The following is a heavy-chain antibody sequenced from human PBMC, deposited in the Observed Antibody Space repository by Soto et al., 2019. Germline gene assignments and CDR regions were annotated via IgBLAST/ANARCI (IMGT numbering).Heavy chain of an antibody. CDR3: ARVFFVPFYDIADSSYYYYYMDV. Sequence: KLRETLSLTCAVSSGSISSSNWWSWVRQPPGKGLEWIGEIYHSGSTNSNPSLMIRVTISVGKSKNQFSLKLSSVTAADTSVYYCARVFFVPFYDIADSSYYYYYMDVWGKGTTVTVSS. CDR1: SGSISSSNW. D-gene: IGHD3-9*01. V-gene: IGHV4-4*03. J-gene: IGHJ6*03. CDR2: IYHSGST.